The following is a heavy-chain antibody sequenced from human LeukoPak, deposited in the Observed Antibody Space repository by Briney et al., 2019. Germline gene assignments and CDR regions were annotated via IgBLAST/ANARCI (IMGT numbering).Heavy chain of an antibody. J-gene: IGHJ4*02. V-gene: IGHV3-66*01. CDR3: ARRGSYFAISGYHFD. D-gene: IGHD3-22*01. CDR2: IYSGGST. Sequence: GGSLRPSCAASGFTVGSNTMSWVRQAPGKGLEWVSIIYSGGSTSYADSVKGRFTISRDNSKNTLYLQMNSLRTEDTAVYYCARRGSYFAISGYHFDWGQGTLVTVSS. CDR1: GFTVGSNT.